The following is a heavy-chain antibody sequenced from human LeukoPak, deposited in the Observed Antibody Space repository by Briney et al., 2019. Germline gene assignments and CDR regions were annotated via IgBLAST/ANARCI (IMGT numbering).Heavy chain of an antibody. CDR1: GFTFRSYG. CDR3: ASLYVNSADY. V-gene: IGHV3-33*08. CDR2: IRSDGSNK. Sequence: GGSLRLSCAASGFTFRSYGMSWVRQAPGKGLEWVAVIRSDGSNKYYADSVKGRFTISRDNSKNTLYLQMNSLRAEDTAVYYCASLYVNSADYWGQGTLVTVSS. D-gene: IGHD2-8*01. J-gene: IGHJ4*02.